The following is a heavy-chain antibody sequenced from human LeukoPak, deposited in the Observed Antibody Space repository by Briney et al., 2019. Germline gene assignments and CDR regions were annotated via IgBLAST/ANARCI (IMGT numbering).Heavy chain of an antibody. CDR1: GFTFSSFG. Sequence: GGSLRLSCAASGFTFSSFGMDWVRQAPGKGLEWVAFIRYDGSNKYNADSVKGRFTISRDNSKNTLYLQMNSLRAEDTAVYYCAKDHFGSSWPYYIDYWGQGTLVTVSS. CDR3: AKDHFGSSWPYYIDY. D-gene: IGHD6-13*01. V-gene: IGHV3-30*02. CDR2: IRYDGSNK. J-gene: IGHJ4*02.